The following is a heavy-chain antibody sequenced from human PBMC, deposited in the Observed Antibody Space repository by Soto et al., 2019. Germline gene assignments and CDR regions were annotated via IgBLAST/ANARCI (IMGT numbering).Heavy chain of an antibody. Sequence: QVQLVQSGAEVKKPGASVKVSCKASGYTFTSYGISWVRQAPGQGLEWMGWISAYNGNKKYAQKLQGRVTMTTDTSTSTAYVELRSMRSDDTAVCYCARDLGQQLFDYLGQGTLVTVSS. J-gene: IGHJ4*02. CDR2: ISAYNGNK. CDR3: ARDLGQQLFDY. D-gene: IGHD6-13*01. V-gene: IGHV1-18*01. CDR1: GYTFTSYG.